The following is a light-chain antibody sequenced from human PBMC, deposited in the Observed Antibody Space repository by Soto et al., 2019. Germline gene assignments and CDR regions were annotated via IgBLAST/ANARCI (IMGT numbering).Light chain of an antibody. CDR1: RRDVGGYNY. CDR2: EVT. CDR3: SSITSTSTYV. J-gene: IGLJ1*01. V-gene: IGLV2-14*01. Sequence: SVLTPPSSVSGSPGQWITISCTGTRRDVGGYNYVSWYQQYPGKAPKLMIYEVTNRPSGVSNRFSGSKSGNTASLTISGLQAEDEADYYCSSITSTSTYVFGAGTKVT.